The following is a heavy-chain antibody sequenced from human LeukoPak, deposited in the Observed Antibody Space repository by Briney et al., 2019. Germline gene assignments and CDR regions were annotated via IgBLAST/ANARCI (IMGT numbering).Heavy chain of an antibody. J-gene: IGHJ4*02. CDR1: GGSFSSGGFY. CDR2: IHYLGST. Sequence: SQTLSLTCTVSGGSFSSGGFYWSWIRQHPGKGLEWIGYIHYLGSTHYNASLRSRITISTDTSKNQFSLKLRSVTAADTAVYYCARVRTTLSEFAFDYWGQGTLVTVSS. CDR3: ARVRTTLSEFAFDY. D-gene: IGHD4-4*01. V-gene: IGHV4-31*03.